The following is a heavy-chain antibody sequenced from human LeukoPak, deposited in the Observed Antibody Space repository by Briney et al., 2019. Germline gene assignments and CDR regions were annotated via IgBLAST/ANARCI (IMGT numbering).Heavy chain of an antibody. CDR3: ARERYFDRGAPFDY. V-gene: IGHV3-7*05. D-gene: IGHD3-9*01. CDR2: IKQDGSEK. Sequence: GGSLRLSCAASGFTFSSYSMSWVRQAPGKGLEWVANIKQDGSEKYYVDSVKGRFTISRDEAKNSLYLQMNSLRAEDTAVYYCARERYFDRGAPFDYWGQGTPATVSS. CDR1: GFTFSSYS. J-gene: IGHJ4*02.